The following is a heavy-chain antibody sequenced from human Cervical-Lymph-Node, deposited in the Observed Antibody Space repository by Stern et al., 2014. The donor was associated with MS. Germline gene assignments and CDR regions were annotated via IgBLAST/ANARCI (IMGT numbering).Heavy chain of an antibody. CDR3: ARSRQGSEYDGFDY. J-gene: IGHJ4*02. CDR1: GFSLRNSRMG. Sequence: ESGPVLVKPPETLTLTCIVSGFSLRNSRMGVSWIRQPPGKALEWLAHIFLNDEKSYSPSLQRRLTLSKVTSKNQVVLTMTNMDPVDTATYYGARSRQGSEYDGFDYWGQGTQVTVSS. D-gene: IGHD5-12*01. V-gene: IGHV2-26*01. CDR2: IFLNDEK.